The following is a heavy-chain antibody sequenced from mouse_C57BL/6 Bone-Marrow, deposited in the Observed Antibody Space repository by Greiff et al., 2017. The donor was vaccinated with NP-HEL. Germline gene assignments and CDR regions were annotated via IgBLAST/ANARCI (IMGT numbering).Heavy chain of an antibody. Sequence: EVQLQESGPVLVKPGASVKMSCKASGYTFTDYYMNWVKQSHGKSLEWIGVINPYNGGTSYNQKFKGKATLTVDKSSSTAYMELNSLTSEDSAVYYCARSLTTVVVHYFDYWGQGTTLTVSS. V-gene: IGHV1-19*01. CDR3: ARSLTTVVVHYFDY. CDR2: INPYNGGT. CDR1: GYTFTDYY. D-gene: IGHD1-1*01. J-gene: IGHJ2*01.